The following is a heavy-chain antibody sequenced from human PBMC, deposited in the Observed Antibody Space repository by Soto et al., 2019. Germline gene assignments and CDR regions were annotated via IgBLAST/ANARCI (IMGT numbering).Heavy chain of an antibody. Sequence: SVKVSCKASGGTFSSYAISWVRQAPGQGLEWMGGIIPIFGTANYAQKFQGRVTITADESTSTAYMELSSLRSEDTAVYYCARGPANYGGNSGSVYNWFDPWGQGTLVTVSS. D-gene: IGHD4-17*01. J-gene: IGHJ5*02. V-gene: IGHV1-69*13. CDR3: ARGPANYGGNSGSVYNWFDP. CDR2: IIPIFGTA. CDR1: GGTFSSYA.